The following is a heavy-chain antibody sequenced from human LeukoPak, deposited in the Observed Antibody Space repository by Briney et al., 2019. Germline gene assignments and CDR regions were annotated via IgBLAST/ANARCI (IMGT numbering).Heavy chain of an antibody. J-gene: IGHJ3*02. CDR1: GYTFTGYY. CDR2: INPNSGGT. D-gene: IGHD3-16*02. V-gene: IGHV1-2*02. Sequence: ASVKVSCKASGYTFTGYYMHWVRQAPGQGLEWMGWINPNSGGTNFAQKFQARVTMSTDTSTNTAYMELRSLRYDDTAVYYCARDMTGNPWGSYRSDGFGIWGQGTMVTVSS. CDR3: ARDMTGNPWGSYRSDGFGI.